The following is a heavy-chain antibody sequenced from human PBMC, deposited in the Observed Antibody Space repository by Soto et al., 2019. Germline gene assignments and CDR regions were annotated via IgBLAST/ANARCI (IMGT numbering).Heavy chain of an antibody. D-gene: IGHD2-2*01. Sequence: VKVSCKASGYSFISHYIHWVRQAPGQGLEWMGFINPSGGSATLAQKFQGRVTMTRDTSTTTVYMELSSLRSDDAAVYYCARDYLSSKLSLSYFDFWGQGTLVTVSS. V-gene: IGHV1-46*01. CDR3: ARDYLSSKLSLSYFDF. CDR2: INPSGGSA. CDR1: GYSFISHY. J-gene: IGHJ4*02.